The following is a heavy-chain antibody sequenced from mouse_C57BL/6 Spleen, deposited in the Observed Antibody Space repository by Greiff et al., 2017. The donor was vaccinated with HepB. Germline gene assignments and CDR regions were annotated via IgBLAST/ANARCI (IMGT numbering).Heavy chain of an antibody. D-gene: IGHD3-2*02. CDR1: GYTFTSYG. CDR2: IYPRSGNT. V-gene: IGHV1-81*01. J-gene: IGHJ4*01. CDR3: ARRPAQAPYAMDY. Sequence: VQLQQSGAELARPGASVKLSCKASGYTFTSYGISWVKQRTGQGLEWIGEIYPRSGNTYYNEKFKGKATLTADKSSSTAYMELRSLTSEDSAVYFCARRPAQAPYAMDYWGQGTSVTVSS.